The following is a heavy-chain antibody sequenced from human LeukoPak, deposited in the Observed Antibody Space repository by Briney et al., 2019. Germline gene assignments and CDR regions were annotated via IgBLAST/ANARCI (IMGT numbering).Heavy chain of an antibody. D-gene: IGHD3-22*01. Sequence: GGSLRLSCVASGFTFKDYAMSWVRQAPGKGLEWVANIKEDGSEKYYGDSVKGRFTISRDNAKNSLYLEMNSLRVEDTAMYYCARDSSGYQWGQGTLVTVSS. J-gene: IGHJ4*02. CDR1: GFTFKDYA. CDR3: ARDSSGYQ. CDR2: IKEDGSEK. V-gene: IGHV3-7*01.